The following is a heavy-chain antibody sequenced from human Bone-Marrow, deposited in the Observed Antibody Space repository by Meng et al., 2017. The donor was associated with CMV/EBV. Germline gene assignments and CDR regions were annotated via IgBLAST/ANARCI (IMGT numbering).Heavy chain of an antibody. Sequence: ASVKVSCKASGYTFTSYYMHWVRQAPGQGLEWMGIINPSGGSTSYAQKFQGRVTLITDEFTSTAYMELSSLRSDDTAVYYCASGRGTSSRVRDNWFDPWGQGTQVTVSS. CDR3: ASGRGTSSRVRDNWFDP. V-gene: IGHV1-46*01. CDR2: INPSGGST. D-gene: IGHD3-16*01. CDR1: GYTFTSYY. J-gene: IGHJ5*02.